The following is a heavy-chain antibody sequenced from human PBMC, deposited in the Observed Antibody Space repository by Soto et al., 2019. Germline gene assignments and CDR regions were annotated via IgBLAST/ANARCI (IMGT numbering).Heavy chain of an antibody. CDR1: GFTFRSFT. J-gene: IGHJ5*02. Sequence: GGSLRLSCAASGFTFRSFTMNWVRQAPGKGLEWVSTISSNSAYIYYTDALRGRFTISRDNAKNSLHLQMNSLGAEDTAVYYCTRDASRDSSARGWFDPWGPGTLVTVSS. V-gene: IGHV3-21*01. D-gene: IGHD6-13*01. CDR3: TRDASRDSSARGWFDP. CDR2: ISSNSAYI.